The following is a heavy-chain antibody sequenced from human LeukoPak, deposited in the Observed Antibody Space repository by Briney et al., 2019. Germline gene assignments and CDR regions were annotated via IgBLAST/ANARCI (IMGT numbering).Heavy chain of an antibody. Sequence: GGSPRLSCAASGFTFNSYWFHWVRQAPGKGLVWVSRINSDGSDTIYADSVKGRFTISRDSAKSTVYLQMNSLKAEDTAVYYCARGGYHHGFDIWGQGTMVTVSS. CDR1: GFTFNSYW. J-gene: IGHJ3*02. CDR2: INSDGSDT. V-gene: IGHV3-74*01. CDR3: ARGGYHHGFDI. D-gene: IGHD2-15*01.